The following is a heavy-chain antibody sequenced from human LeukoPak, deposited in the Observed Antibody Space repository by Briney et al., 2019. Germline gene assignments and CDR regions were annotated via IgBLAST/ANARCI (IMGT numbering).Heavy chain of an antibody. CDR3: AKANVDIVASDAFDI. V-gene: IGHV3-9*01. CDR1: GFTFDDYA. J-gene: IGHJ3*02. Sequence: GGSLRLSCAASGFTFDDYAMHWVRQAPGEGLEWVSGISWNSGSIGYADSVKGRFTISRDNAKNSLYLQMNSLRAEDTALYYCAKANVDIVASDAFDIWGQGTMVTVSS. D-gene: IGHD5-12*01. CDR2: ISWNSGSI.